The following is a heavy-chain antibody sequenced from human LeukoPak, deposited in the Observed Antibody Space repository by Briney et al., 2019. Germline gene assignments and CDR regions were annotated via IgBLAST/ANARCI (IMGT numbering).Heavy chain of an antibody. Sequence: PSETPSLTCAVYGGYFSGYYWRWIRQPPGKGLEWIGEINHSGSTNYNPSLKSRVTISVDTSKNQFSLKLSYVTAADTAVYYCARGGPYYYGSGSYYNYWGQGTLVTVSS. CDR3: ARGGPYYYGSGSYYNY. D-gene: IGHD3-10*01. CDR1: GGYFSGYY. V-gene: IGHV4-34*01. J-gene: IGHJ4*02. CDR2: INHSGST.